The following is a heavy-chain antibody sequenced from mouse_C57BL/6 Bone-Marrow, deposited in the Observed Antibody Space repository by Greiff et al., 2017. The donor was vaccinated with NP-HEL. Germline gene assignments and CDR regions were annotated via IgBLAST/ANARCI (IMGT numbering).Heavy chain of an antibody. V-gene: IGHV5-16*01. D-gene: IGHD2-3*01. J-gene: IGHJ3*01. Sequence: EVKVVESEGGLVQPGSSMKLSCTASGFTFSDYYMAWVRQVPEKGLEWVANINYDGSSTYYLDSLKSRFIISRDNAKNILYLQMSSLKSEDTATYYCARDGIYDGYYGFAYWGQGTLVTVSA. CDR1: GFTFSDYY. CDR3: ARDGIYDGYYGFAY. CDR2: INYDGSST.